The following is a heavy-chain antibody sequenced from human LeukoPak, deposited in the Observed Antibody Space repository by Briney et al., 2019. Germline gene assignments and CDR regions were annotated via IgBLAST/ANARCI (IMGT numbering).Heavy chain of an antibody. CDR1: GFTFSSYA. D-gene: IGHD1-26*01. V-gene: IGHV3-30*04. CDR2: ISYDGSDK. CDR3: ARVSPRYSGSYSFDY. J-gene: IGHJ4*02. Sequence: GGSLRLSCAASGFTFSSYAMHWVRQAPGKGLEWVAVISYDGSDKYYADSVKGRFTISRDNSKNTLYLQMNSLRAEDTAVYYCARVSPRYSGSYSFDYRGQGTLVTVSS.